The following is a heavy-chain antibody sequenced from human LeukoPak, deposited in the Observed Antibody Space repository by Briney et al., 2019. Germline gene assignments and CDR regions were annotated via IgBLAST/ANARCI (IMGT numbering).Heavy chain of an antibody. CDR3: ARGRFLSRGLRYFDWLPTAPEYNWFDP. Sequence: PSETLSLTCTVSGGSISSSTYYWGWIRLPPGKGLEWIGSIYYGGSTYYNPSLKSRVTISVDTSKNQFSLKLSSVTAADTAVYYCARGRFLSRGLRYFDWLPTAPEYNWFDPWGQGTLVTVSS. D-gene: IGHD3-9*01. CDR2: IYYGGST. V-gene: IGHV4-39*01. CDR1: GGSISSSTYY. J-gene: IGHJ5*02.